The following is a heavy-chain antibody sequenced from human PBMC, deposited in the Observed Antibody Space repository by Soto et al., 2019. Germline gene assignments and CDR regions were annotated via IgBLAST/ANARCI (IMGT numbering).Heavy chain of an antibody. V-gene: IGHV1-46*01. CDR3: VRGYCTTTPCSGDFQH. D-gene: IGHD2-8*01. CDR2: IHPSGDT. CDR1: GYKFTTYF. J-gene: IGHJ1*01. Sequence: GASVKVSGKASGYKFTTYFIHWVRQAPGQGLEWMGMIHPSGDTGYGQKFRGRVTMTIDTSTTTAYMELRNLTSEDTAIYFSVRGYCTTTPCSGDFQHWGQGTLVTVSS.